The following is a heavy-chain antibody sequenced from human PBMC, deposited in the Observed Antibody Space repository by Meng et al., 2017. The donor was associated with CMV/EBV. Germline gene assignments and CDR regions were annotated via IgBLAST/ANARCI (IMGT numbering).Heavy chain of an antibody. CDR1: GCTFSSYA. CDR3: ARDGYSSGWFGY. CDR2: IIPIFGTA. J-gene: IGHJ4*02. V-gene: IGHV1-69*05. Sequence: CKPSGCTFSSYAIAWVRQAPGQGLEWMGGIIPIFGTANYAQKFQGRVTITTDESTSTAYMELSSLRSEDTAVYYCARDGYSSGWFGYWGQGTLVTVSS. D-gene: IGHD6-19*01.